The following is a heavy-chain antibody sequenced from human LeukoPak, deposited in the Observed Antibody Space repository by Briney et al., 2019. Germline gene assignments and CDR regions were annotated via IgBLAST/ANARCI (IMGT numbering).Heavy chain of an antibody. CDR3: ARETITIFGVVTLED. J-gene: IGHJ4*02. CDR1: GFTFSSYW. Sequence: GGSLRLSCAASGFTFSSYWMSWVRQAPGKGLEWVANIKQDGSEKYYVDSVKGRFTISRDNAKNSLYLQMNSLRAEDTAVYYCARETITIFGVVTLEDWGQGTLVTVSS. D-gene: IGHD3-3*01. CDR2: IKQDGSEK. V-gene: IGHV3-7*01.